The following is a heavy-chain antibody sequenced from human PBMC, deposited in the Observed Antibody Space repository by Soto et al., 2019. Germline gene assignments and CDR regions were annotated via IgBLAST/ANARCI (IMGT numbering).Heavy chain of an antibody. Sequence: PSETLSLTCTVSGGSISSYYWSWIRQPPGKGLEWIGYIYYSGSTNYNPSLKSRVTISVDTSKNQFSLKLSSVTAADTAVYYCARHFEISTIFGVVNNWFDPWGQGTLVTVSS. J-gene: IGHJ5*02. CDR1: GGSISSYY. CDR2: IYYSGST. D-gene: IGHD3-3*01. CDR3: ARHFEISTIFGVVNNWFDP. V-gene: IGHV4-59*08.